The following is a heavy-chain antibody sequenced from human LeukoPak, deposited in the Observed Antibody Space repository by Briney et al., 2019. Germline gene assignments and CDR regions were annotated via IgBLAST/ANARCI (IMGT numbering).Heavy chain of an antibody. Sequence: SETLSLTCAVYGGSFSGYYWSWIRQPPGKGREWIGEINHSGSTNYNPSLKSRVTISVDTSKNQYSLKLSSVTAAATAVYYGARSGGYSYRTNRLDYWGQGTLVTVSS. CDR3: ARSGGYSYRTNRLDY. CDR2: INHSGST. CDR1: GGSFSGYY. V-gene: IGHV4-34*01. J-gene: IGHJ4*02. D-gene: IGHD5-18*01.